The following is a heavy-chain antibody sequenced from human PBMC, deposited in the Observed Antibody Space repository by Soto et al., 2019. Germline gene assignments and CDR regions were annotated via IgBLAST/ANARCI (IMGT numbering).Heavy chain of an antibody. CDR2: IYYSGST. Sequence: QVQLQESGPGLVKPSQTLSLTCTVSGGSISSGGYYWSWIRQHPGKGLEWIGYIYYSGSTYYNPSIKSRVTMTVATSKNQGCLKLGSVAAADTAVYYCARVCGGDCHYGMDVWGQGTTVTVSS. CDR3: ARVCGGDCHYGMDV. V-gene: IGHV4-31*03. J-gene: IGHJ6*02. CDR1: GGSISSGGYY. D-gene: IGHD2-21*02.